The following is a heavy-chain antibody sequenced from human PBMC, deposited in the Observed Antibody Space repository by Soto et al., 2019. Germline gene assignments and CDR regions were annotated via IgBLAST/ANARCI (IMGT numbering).Heavy chain of an antibody. CDR1: GYTFTSYY. Sequence: GASVKVSCKASGYTFTSYYMHWVRQAPGQGLEWMGIINPSGGSTSYAQKFQGRVTMTRDTSTSTVYMELSSLRSEDTAVYYCARDPITMVRGGPRGWFDPWGQGTLVTVSS. CDR3: ARDPITMVRGGPRGWFDP. CDR2: INPSGGST. V-gene: IGHV1-46*03. D-gene: IGHD3-10*01. J-gene: IGHJ5*02.